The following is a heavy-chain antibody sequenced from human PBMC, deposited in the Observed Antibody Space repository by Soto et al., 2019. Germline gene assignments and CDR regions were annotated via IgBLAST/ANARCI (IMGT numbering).Heavy chain of an antibody. V-gene: IGHV4-59*08. J-gene: IGHJ4*02. CDR1: GGSISSYY. Sequence: QVQLQESGPGLVKPSETLSLTCTVSGGSISSYYWSWIRQPPGKGLEWIGYIYYSGSTNYNPSLPRRVTLSLDTSKNHFSMKLSSVTPAATAVDYCARSSCGWYLLDYWGQGTLVTVSS. CDR2: IYYSGST. D-gene: IGHD6-19*01. CDR3: ARSSCGWYLLDY.